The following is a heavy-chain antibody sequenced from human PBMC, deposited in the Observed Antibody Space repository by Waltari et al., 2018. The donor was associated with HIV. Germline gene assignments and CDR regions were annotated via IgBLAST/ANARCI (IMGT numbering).Heavy chain of an antibody. Sequence: EVRLVESGGGLVQPGGSLRLSCAPSGVTFSSYWINWVRQAPGKGLVWVSRINSDGSSTSYADSVKGRFTISRDNAKNTLYLQMNSLRAEDTAVYYCASTTAVAGTNDYWGQGTLVTVSS. D-gene: IGHD6-19*01. CDR1: GVTFSSYW. V-gene: IGHV3-74*01. CDR2: INSDGSST. J-gene: IGHJ4*02. CDR3: ASTTAVAGTNDY.